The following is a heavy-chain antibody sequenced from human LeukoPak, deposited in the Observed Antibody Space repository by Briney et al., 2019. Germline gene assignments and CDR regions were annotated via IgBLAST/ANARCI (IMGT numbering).Heavy chain of an antibody. D-gene: IGHD1-1*01. CDR1: GFTFSGYG. CDR2: IGYDGGNN. Sequence: SGGSLRLSCAASGFTFSGYGMHWVRQAAGKGLEWVAFIGYDGGNNYYADSVKGRFTISRDNSKNTLYLQMNSLSPEDTALYYCAKLTTGTPSSFDYWGQGTLVTVSS. CDR3: AKLTTGTPSSFDY. V-gene: IGHV3-30*02. J-gene: IGHJ4*02.